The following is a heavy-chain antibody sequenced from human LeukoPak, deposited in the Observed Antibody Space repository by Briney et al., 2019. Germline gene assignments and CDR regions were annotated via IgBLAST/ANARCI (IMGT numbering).Heavy chain of an antibody. D-gene: IGHD6-13*01. CDR3: ARDGLAIAAAGMYYFDY. V-gene: IGHV3-23*01. CDR2: ISGSGGST. CDR1: GFTFSSYA. Sequence: GGSLRLSCAASGFTFSSYAMSWVRQAPGKGLEWVSAISGSGGSTYYADSVKGRFTISRDNSKNTLYLQMNSLRAEDTAVYYCARDGLAIAAAGMYYFDYWGQGTLVTVSS. J-gene: IGHJ4*02.